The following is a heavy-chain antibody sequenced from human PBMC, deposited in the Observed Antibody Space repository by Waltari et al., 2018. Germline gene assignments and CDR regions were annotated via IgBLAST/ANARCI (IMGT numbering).Heavy chain of an antibody. V-gene: IGHV4-59*11. CDR3: ARDGLTGTTRRGAFDI. Sequence: QVQLQESGPGLVKPSETLSLTCTVSGGSISSHYWSWIRQPPGKGLEWIGYIYYSGSTNYNPSLKSRVTISVDTSKNQFSLKLSSETAADTAVYYCARDGLTGTTRRGAFDIWGQGTMVTVSS. CDR2: IYYSGST. CDR1: GGSISSHY. J-gene: IGHJ3*02. D-gene: IGHD7-27*01.